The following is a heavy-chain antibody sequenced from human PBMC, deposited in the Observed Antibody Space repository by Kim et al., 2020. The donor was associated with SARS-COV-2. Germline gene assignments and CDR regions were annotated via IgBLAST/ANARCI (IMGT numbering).Heavy chain of an antibody. D-gene: IGHD2-2*01. V-gene: IGHV3-7*03. CDR1: DFTFSKSW. J-gene: IGHJ6*02. CDR3: ARGLVVEPADKVYYYGMDV. Sequence: GGSLRLSCAASDFTFSKSWMSWVRQAPGKGLEWVANIKEDGSRQYYVDSVKGRFTISRDNAKNSLYLQMNSLRAEDTAVYYCARGLVVEPADKVYYYGMDVWGQGTTVTVSS. CDR2: IKEDGSRQ.